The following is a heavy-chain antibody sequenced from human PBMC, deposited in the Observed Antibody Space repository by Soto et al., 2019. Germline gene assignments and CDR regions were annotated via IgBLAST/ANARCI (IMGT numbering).Heavy chain of an antibody. V-gene: IGHV2-5*01. Sequence: QITLKESGPTLVKPTQTLTLTCTFSGFSLSTSGVGVGWIRQPPGKALEWLALIYGNDDKRFNPSLKSRVTITKDTSKNQVVLTMTNTDAVDTATYYCARRPSDGPYFGYWGQGSLVTVSS. CDR2: IYGNDDK. CDR3: ARRPSDGPYFGY. CDR1: GFSLSTSGVG. J-gene: IGHJ4*02.